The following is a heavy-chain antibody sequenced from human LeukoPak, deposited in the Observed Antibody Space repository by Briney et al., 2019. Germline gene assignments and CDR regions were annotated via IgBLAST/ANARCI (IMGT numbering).Heavy chain of an antibody. CDR2: INHSGST. D-gene: IGHD2-8*01. V-gene: IGHV4-34*01. J-gene: IGHJ4*02. CDR1: GGSFSGYY. Sequence: SETLSLTCAVYGGSFSGYYWSWIRQPPGKGLEWIGEINHSGSTNYNPSLKSRVTISVDTSKNQFSLKLSSVTAADTAVYYCARGLIRCMLRTPGGCFYFDYWGQGTLVTVSS. CDR3: ARGLIRCMLRTPGGCFYFDY.